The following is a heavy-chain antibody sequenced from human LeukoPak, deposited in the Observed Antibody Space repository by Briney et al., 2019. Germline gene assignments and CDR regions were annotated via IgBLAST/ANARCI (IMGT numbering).Heavy chain of an antibody. D-gene: IGHD6-6*01. Sequence: PGGSLRLSCAASGFTFSSYAMSWVRQAPGKGLEWVSGISSGGGSTYYADSVKGRFTISRDNSKNTLYLQMNSLRAEDTAVYYCAKDYSSSLTNWFDPWGQGTLVTVSS. J-gene: IGHJ5*02. CDR1: GFTFSSYA. V-gene: IGHV3-23*01. CDR3: AKDYSSSLTNWFDP. CDR2: ISSGGGST.